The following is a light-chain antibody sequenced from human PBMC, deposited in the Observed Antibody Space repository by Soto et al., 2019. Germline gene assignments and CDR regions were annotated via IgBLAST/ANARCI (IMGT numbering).Light chain of an antibody. J-gene: IGKJ1*01. CDR1: QSVSTY. V-gene: IGKV3-20*01. CDR3: QQYGSSPRT. Sequence: EIVLTQSPGTLSLSPGERATLSCRARQSVSTYLVWYQQKLGQAPRLLIYEASSRATGIPDRFSGSGSGTDFTLTISRVEPEDFAVYYCQQYGSSPRTFGRGTKVEI. CDR2: EAS.